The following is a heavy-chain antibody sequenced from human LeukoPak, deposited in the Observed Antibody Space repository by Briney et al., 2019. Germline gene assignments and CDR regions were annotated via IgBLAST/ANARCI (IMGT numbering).Heavy chain of an antibody. CDR1: GFTFGDYA. CDR3: TRGPPGARFDFDY. J-gene: IGHJ4*02. CDR2: IRSKAYGGTT. D-gene: IGHD3-10*01. Sequence: GGSLRLSCTASGFTFGDYAMSWVRQAPGKGLEWVGFIRSKAYGGTTEYAASVKGRFTISRDDSKSIAYLQMNSLKTEDTAVYYCTRGPPGARFDFDYWGQGTLVTVSS. V-gene: IGHV3-49*04.